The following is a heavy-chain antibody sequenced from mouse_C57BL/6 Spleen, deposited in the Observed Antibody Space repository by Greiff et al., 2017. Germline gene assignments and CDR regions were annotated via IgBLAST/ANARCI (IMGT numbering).Heavy chain of an antibody. Sequence: QMQLKESGAELARPGASVKLSCKASGYTFTSYGISWVKQRTGQGLEWIGEIYPRSGNTYYNEKFKGKATLTADKSSSTAYMELRSLTSEDSAVYFCARYDYGSRYAMDYWGQGTSVTVSS. D-gene: IGHD1-1*01. J-gene: IGHJ4*01. CDR2: IYPRSGNT. V-gene: IGHV1-81*01. CDR3: ARYDYGSRYAMDY. CDR1: GYTFTSYG.